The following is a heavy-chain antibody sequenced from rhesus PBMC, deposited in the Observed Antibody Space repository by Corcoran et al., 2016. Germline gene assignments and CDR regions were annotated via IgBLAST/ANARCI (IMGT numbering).Heavy chain of an antibody. CDR1: GGSISSSY. V-gene: IGHV4-169*02. CDR3: ASGGYGSYLTTDYFDY. D-gene: IGHD4-4*01. J-gene: IGHJ4*01. CDR2: IYGSGSST. Sequence: QLQLQESGPGLVKPSETLSVTCAVSGGSISSSYWSWIRQAPGKGLEWIGYIYGSGSSTNYNPSLKSRVTLSVDLSKNQRSLKLSSVTAADTAVYYCASGGYGSYLTTDYFDYWGQGVLVTVSS.